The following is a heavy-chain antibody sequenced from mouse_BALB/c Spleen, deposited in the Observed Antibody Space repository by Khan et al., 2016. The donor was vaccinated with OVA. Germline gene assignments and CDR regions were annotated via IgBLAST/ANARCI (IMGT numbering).Heavy chain of an antibody. CDR2: ISYSGST. V-gene: IGHV3-2*02. Sequence: VQLQQPGPGLVKPSQSLSLTCTVAGYSITSDYAWNWIRQFPGNKLEWMGYISYSGSTGYNPSLISRISITRDPSKNQFFLQLNSVTTEDTATYYCASELGRYYAMDYWGQGTSVTVSS. CDR3: ASELGRYYAMDY. J-gene: IGHJ4*01. D-gene: IGHD4-1*01. CDR1: GYSITSDYA.